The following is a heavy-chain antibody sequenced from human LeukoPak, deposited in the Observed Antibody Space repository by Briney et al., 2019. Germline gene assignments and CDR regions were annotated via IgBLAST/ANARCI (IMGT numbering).Heavy chain of an antibody. D-gene: IGHD6-19*01. CDR3: ARVKENSSGWYGDFDY. J-gene: IGHJ4*02. CDR1: GGSISSYY. CDR2: ISTSGST. Sequence: KPSETLSLTCTVSGGSISSYYWSWIRQPPGKGLEWIGRISTSGSTNYNPSLKSRVTMSVDTSKNQFSLKLSSVTAADTAIYYCARVKENSSGWYGDFDYWGQGTLVTVSS. V-gene: IGHV4-4*07.